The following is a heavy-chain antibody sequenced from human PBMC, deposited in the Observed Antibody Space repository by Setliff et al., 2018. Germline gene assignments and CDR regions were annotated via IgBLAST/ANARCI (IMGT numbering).Heavy chain of an antibody. V-gene: IGHV3-23*03. J-gene: IGHJ4*02. CDR3: ARCSSWHGHYPHFNY. CDR2: ISSDGTSI. Sequence: PGGSLRLSCAASGLTFSSDAMTWVRQTPGKGLEWVSVISSDGTSIYYADSVKGRFTISRDNSKNTLYLQMNRLRAEDTAIYYCARCSSWHGHYPHFNYWGQGTLVTAPQ. CDR1: GLTFSSDA. D-gene: IGHD6-13*01.